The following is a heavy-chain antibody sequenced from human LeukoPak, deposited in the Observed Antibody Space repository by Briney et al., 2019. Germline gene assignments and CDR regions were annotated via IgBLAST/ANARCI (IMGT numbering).Heavy chain of an antibody. CDR3: VKRYCKSATCRSDMDA. CDR1: GFSFSIYG. CDR2: IQSDGSQT. J-gene: IGHJ6*02. V-gene: IGHV3-30*02. D-gene: IGHD2-15*01. Sequence: GGSVRLSCAASGFSFSIYGVHWARQAPGKGLEGVGLIQSDGSQTYSADYVKGRLTICRDNPRNTLYLQMDSLRPEDTAVYYCVKRYCKSATCRSDMDAWGQGTTVTVS.